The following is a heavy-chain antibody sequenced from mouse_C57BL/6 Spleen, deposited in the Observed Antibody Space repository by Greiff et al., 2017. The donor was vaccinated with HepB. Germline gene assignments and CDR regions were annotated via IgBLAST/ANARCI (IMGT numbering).Heavy chain of an antibody. CDR2: INPSNGGT. Sequence: QVQLQQPGTELVKPGASVKLSCKASGYTFTSYWMHWVKQRPGQGLEWIGNINPSNGGTNYNEKFKSKATVTVDKSSSTAYMQLSSLTSEDSAVYYCAIPLYYGHDDYAMDYWGQGTSVTVSS. CDR1: GYTFTSYW. CDR3: AIPLYYGHDDYAMDY. J-gene: IGHJ4*01. D-gene: IGHD2-2*01. V-gene: IGHV1-53*01.